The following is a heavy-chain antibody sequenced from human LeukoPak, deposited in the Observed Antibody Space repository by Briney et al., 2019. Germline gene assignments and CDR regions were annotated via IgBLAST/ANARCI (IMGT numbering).Heavy chain of an antibody. J-gene: IGHJ4*02. V-gene: IGHV3-48*04. Sequence: GGSLRLSCAASGFTFSSYSMNWVRQAPGKGLEWVSYISSSSSTIYYADSVKGRFTISRDNAKNSLYLQMNSLRAEDTAVYYCARDGKLYGGNSHWDYWGQGTLVTVSS. D-gene: IGHD4-23*01. CDR1: GFTFSSYS. CDR3: ARDGKLYGGNSHWDY. CDR2: ISSSSSTI.